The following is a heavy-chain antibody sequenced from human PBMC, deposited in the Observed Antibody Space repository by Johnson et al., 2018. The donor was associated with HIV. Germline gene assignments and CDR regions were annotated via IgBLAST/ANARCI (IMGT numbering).Heavy chain of an antibody. CDR2: ISSSGSII. CDR1: GFSFSDYY. J-gene: IGHJ3*02. D-gene: IGHD3-10*01. CDR3: ARREVVFGSYYNWDAFDI. V-gene: IGHV3-11*01. Sequence: QVQLVESGGGLVKPGGSLRLSCAASGFSFSDYYMSWIRQAPGKGLEWLSHISSSGSIIYYADSVKGRFTISRDNAKNSLFLQMNSLRTEDTGVYYCARREVVFGSYYNWDAFDIWGQGAMVTVSS.